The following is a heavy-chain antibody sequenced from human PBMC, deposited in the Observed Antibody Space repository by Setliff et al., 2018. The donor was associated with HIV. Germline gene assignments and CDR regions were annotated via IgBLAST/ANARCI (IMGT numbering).Heavy chain of an antibody. CDR2: INTVNGNT. CDR1: GYTFTSYA. J-gene: IGHJ5*02. Sequence: ASVKVSCKASGYTFTSYAMHWVRQAPGQRLEWMGWINTVNGNTKYSQKFQGRVTITRNTSISTAYMELSSLRSEDTAVYYCARGGTYCTNGVCYTHNWFDPWGQGTLVTVSS. V-gene: IGHV1-3*04. CDR3: ARGGTYCTNGVCYTHNWFDP. D-gene: IGHD2-8*01.